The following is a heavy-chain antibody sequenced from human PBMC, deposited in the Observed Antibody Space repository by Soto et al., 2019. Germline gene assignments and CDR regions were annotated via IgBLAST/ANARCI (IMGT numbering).Heavy chain of an antibody. CDR2: ISYDGVNK. Sequence: QVVLVESGGGVVQPGRSLKLSCAASGVTPGRYGMHWVRQAPGKGLEWLAVISYDGVNKYYGYSVKGRFTISRDNSRNMLYLQMVNLRPEDTAVYYCVKDRRMYYYGSGRDSWGQGTLVTVSS. V-gene: IGHV3-30*18. CDR3: VKDRRMYYYGSGRDS. D-gene: IGHD3-10*01. CDR1: GVTPGRYG. J-gene: IGHJ4*02.